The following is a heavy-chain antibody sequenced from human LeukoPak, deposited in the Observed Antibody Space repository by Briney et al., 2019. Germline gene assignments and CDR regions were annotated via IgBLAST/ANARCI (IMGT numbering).Heavy chain of an antibody. CDR1: GGSISSSSYY. D-gene: IGHD2-2*01. CDR2: IYYSGST. V-gene: IGHV4-39*01. CDR3: ASTYCSSTSCYRRVVWFDP. Sequence: SETLSLTCTVSGGSISSSSYYWGWIRQPPGKGLEWIGSIYYSGSTYYNPSLKSRVTISVDTSKNQFSLKLSSVTAADTAVYYCASTYCSSTSCYRRVVWFDPWGQGTLVAVSS. J-gene: IGHJ5*02.